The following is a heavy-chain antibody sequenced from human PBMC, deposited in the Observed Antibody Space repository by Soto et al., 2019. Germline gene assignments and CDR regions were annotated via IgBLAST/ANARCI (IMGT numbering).Heavy chain of an antibody. CDR3: ASRFKRGYDFWSGYSSSYYYGMDV. CDR1: GGTFSSYA. D-gene: IGHD3-3*01. Sequence: QVQLVQSGAEVKKPGSSVKVSCKASGGTFSSYAISWVRQAPGQGLEWMGGIIPIFGTANYAQKFQGRVTITAGESTSTAYMELSSLRSEYTAVYYCASRFKRGYDFWSGYSSSYYYGMDVWGQGTTVTGSS. V-gene: IGHV1-69*12. J-gene: IGHJ6*02. CDR2: IIPIFGTA.